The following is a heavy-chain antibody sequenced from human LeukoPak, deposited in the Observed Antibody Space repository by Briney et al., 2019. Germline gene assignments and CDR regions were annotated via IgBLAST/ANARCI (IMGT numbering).Heavy chain of an antibody. Sequence: GGSLRLSCAASGFTFSSYARSWVRQAPGKGLEWVSAISGSGGSTYYADSVKGRFTISRDNSKNTLYLQMNSLRAEDTAVYYCAKLSERLLWTQFDYWGQGTLVTVSS. J-gene: IGHJ4*02. CDR2: ISGSGGST. D-gene: IGHD3-10*01. CDR3: AKLSERLLWTQFDY. V-gene: IGHV3-23*01. CDR1: GFTFSSYA.